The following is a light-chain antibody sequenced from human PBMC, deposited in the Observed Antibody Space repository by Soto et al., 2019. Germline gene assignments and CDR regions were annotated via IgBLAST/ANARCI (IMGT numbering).Light chain of an antibody. V-gene: IGLV2-14*01. J-gene: IGLJ1*01. CDR3: SSYTSSSTRV. Sequence: QSALTQPASVSGSPGQSITISCTGTSSDVGGYNYGSWYQQHPGKAPKLMIYEVSNRPSGVSNRFSGSKSGNTASLTISGLQAEDEADYYCSSYTSSSTRVFVTGTKVTVL. CDR2: EVS. CDR1: SSDVGGYNY.